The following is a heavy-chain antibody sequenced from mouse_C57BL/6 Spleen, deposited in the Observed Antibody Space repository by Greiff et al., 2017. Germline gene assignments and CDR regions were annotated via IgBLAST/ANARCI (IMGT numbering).Heavy chain of an antibody. V-gene: IGHV1-64*01. CDR1: GYTFTSYW. D-gene: IGHD4-1*01. CDR2: IHPNSGST. CDR3: ASLTGTPFDY. Sequence: QVQLKQPGAELVKPGASVKLSCKASGYTFTSYWMHWVKQRPGQGLEWIGMIHPNSGSTNYNEKFKSKATLTVDKSSSTAYMQLSSLTSEDSAVYYCASLTGTPFDYWGQGTTLTVSS. J-gene: IGHJ2*01.